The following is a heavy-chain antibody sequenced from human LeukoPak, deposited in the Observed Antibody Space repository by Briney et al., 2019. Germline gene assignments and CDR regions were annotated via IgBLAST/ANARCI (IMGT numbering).Heavy chain of an antibody. J-gene: IGHJ4*02. D-gene: IGHD6-13*01. CDR3: ARDSPTAAAGNFDY. Sequence: SVKVSCKASGYSFTGHYMHWVRQAPGQGLEWMGGIIPIFGTANYAQKFQGRVTITADESTSTAYMELSSLRSEDTAVYYCARDSPTAAAGNFDYWGQGTLVTVSS. CDR1: GYSFTGHY. V-gene: IGHV1-69*13. CDR2: IIPIFGTA.